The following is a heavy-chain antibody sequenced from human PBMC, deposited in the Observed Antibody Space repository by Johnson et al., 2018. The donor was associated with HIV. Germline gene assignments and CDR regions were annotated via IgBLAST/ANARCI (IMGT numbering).Heavy chain of an antibody. V-gene: IGHV3-13*01. J-gene: IGHJ3*01. CDR2: IGTAGDT. CDR3: ARKGYAFDL. Sequence: MLLVESGGGLVQPGGSLRLSCAASGFTFSSYDMHWVRQATGKGLEWVSAIGTAGDTYYRGSVKGRFIISRDNAKNSLYLQMTILRAEDTAIYYCARKGYAFDLWGQGTMVTVS. CDR1: GFTFSSYD.